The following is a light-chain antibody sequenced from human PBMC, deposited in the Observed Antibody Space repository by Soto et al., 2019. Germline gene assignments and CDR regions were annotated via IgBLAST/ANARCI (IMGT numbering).Light chain of an antibody. CDR2: WAS. Sequence: IVMTQSPDSLAVSLGESPAINCHSSHNLLSSFNNKSFLSWYQQKAGQPPRLLIFWASTRETGVPDRFSVNGSMTDFTLNISSLQSEDVAVYYCEQYYNPPYTFGQGTKLEI. CDR3: EQYYNPPYT. CDR1: HNLLSSFNNKSF. J-gene: IGKJ2*01. V-gene: IGKV4-1*01.